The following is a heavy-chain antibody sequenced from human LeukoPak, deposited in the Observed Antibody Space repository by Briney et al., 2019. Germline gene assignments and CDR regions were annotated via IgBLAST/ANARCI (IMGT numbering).Heavy chain of an antibody. J-gene: IGHJ3*02. D-gene: IGHD1-26*01. CDR3: ASGMKGANAFDI. CDR1: GFTVSGNY. CDR2: IYSDGST. V-gene: IGHV3-53*01. Sequence: GGSLRLSCAASGFTVSGNYMSWVRQAPGKGLDSVAVIYSDGSTYYADSVKGRFTISRDNSKNTLYLQMNSLRAEDTAVYYCASGMKGANAFDIWGQGPMVTVSS.